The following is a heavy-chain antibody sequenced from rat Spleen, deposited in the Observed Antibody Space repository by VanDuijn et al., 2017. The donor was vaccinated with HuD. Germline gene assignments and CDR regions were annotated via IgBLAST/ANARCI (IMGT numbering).Heavy chain of an antibody. J-gene: IGHJ3*01. CDR2: ISYDGNST. Sequence: EVQLVESDGGLVQPGRSMKLSCAASGFTFSNYNMAWVRQAPTKGLEWVASISYDGNSTYSRDSVKGRFTISRDNAKSTLYLQMDSLRSEDTATYYCTTLTLWINQGWFAYWGQGTLVTVSS. D-gene: IGHD1-3*01. CDR3: TTLTLWINQGWFAY. V-gene: IGHV5-20*01. CDR1: GFTFSNYN.